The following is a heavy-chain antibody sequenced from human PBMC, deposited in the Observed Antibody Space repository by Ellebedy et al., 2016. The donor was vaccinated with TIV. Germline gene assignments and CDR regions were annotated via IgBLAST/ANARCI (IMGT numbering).Heavy chain of an antibody. CDR2: IGRRGAST. CDR1: GFTFNNYD. CDR3: ARGVDY. V-gene: IGHV3-21*01. Sequence: ESLKISCPSSGFTFNNYDLNSVRQAPVTGLEWVSSIGRRGASTYYADSVKGRFTIARDNAKKSLFLQMSSLRFEDTAVYYCARGVDYWGQGTLVSVSS. J-gene: IGHJ4*02.